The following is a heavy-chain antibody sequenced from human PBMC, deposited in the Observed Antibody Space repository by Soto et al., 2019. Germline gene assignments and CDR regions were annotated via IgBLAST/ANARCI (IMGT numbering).Heavy chain of an antibody. Sequence: QVQLVESGGGVVQPGRSLRLSCAASGFTFSSYGMHWVRQAPGKGLEWVAVIWYDGSNKYYADSVKGRFTISRDNSKNTLYLQMNSLRAEDTAVYYSARDPWYYDILTGYYNHYFDYWGQGTLVTVSS. D-gene: IGHD3-9*01. J-gene: IGHJ4*02. CDR1: GFTFSSYG. CDR3: ARDPWYYDILTGYYNHYFDY. CDR2: IWYDGSNK. V-gene: IGHV3-33*01.